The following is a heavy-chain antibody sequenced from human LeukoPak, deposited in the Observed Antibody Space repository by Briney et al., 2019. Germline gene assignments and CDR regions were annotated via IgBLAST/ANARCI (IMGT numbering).Heavy chain of an antibody. CDR1: GGTFSSYA. CDR2: IIPIFGTA. V-gene: IGHV1-69*13. CDR3: AREQNSPYDFWSGYYYYYGMDV. D-gene: IGHD3-3*01. Sequence: ASVKVSCKASGGTFSSYAISWVRQAPGQGLEWMGGIIPIFGTANYAQKFQGRVTITADESTSTAYMELSSLRSEDTAVYCCAREQNSPYDFWSGYYYYYGMDVWGQGTTVTVSS. J-gene: IGHJ6*02.